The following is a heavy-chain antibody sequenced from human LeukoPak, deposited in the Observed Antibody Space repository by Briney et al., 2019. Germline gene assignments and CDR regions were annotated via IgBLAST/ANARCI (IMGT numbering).Heavy chain of an antibody. D-gene: IGHD3-10*01. CDR2: MNPSSGNT. J-gene: IGHJ6*02. CDR1: GYTFTSYD. CDR3: DGWEVSMVRGVTTYGMDV. Sequence: ASVKLSCKASGYTFTSYDINWVRQATRQGLEWMGWMNPSSGNTGYAQNFQGRVTMTRNTSISTAYMELSSLRSEDTAVYYCDGWEVSMVRGVTTYGMDVWGQGTTVTVSS. V-gene: IGHV1-8*01.